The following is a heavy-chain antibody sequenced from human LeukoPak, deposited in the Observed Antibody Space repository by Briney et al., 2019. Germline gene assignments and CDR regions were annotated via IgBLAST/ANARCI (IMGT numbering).Heavy chain of an antibody. J-gene: IGHJ4*02. Sequence: GGSLRLSCAASGFPFSDYYMSWIRQAPGKGLEGVSYISGGSHIYYADSVKGRFTISRDNAKNSLFLQMNSLRAEDAAIYYCAKAYAFVGANYFDYWGQGTLVTVSS. V-gene: IGHV3-11*01. D-gene: IGHD1-26*01. CDR1: GFPFSDYY. CDR2: ISGGSHI. CDR3: AKAYAFVGANYFDY.